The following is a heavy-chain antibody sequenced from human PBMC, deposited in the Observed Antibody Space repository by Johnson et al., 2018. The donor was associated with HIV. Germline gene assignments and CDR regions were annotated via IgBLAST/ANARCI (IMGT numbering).Heavy chain of an antibody. D-gene: IGHD5-12*01. Sequence: VQLVESGGGVVQPGGSLRLSCAASGFTISSYWMSWVRPAPGKGREWMANIKEDGSEKYYVDSVRGRFTISRDNDKNSLFLQMDSLRAEDTAVYYCARDQSGYVLWGPGTMVTVSS. J-gene: IGHJ3*01. CDR1: GFTISSYW. CDR2: IKEDGSEK. V-gene: IGHV3-7*05. CDR3: ARDQSGYVL.